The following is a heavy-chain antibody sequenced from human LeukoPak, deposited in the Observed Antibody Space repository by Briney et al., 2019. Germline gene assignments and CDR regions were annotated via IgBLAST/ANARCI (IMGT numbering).Heavy chain of an antibody. J-gene: IGHJ3*02. V-gene: IGHV4-61*02. CDR3: ARDPRWELLKGGAFDI. Sequence: SETLSLTCTVSGGSISSGSYYWSWIRQPAGKGLEWIGRIYTSGSTNYNPSLKSRVTISVDTSKSQFSLKLSSVTAADTAVYYCARDPRWELLKGGAFDIWGQGTMVTVSS. D-gene: IGHD2-15*01. CDR1: GGSISSGSYY. CDR2: IYTSGST.